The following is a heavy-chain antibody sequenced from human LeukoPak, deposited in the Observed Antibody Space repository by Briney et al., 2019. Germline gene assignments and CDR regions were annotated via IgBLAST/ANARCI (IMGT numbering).Heavy chain of an antibody. CDR2: ISYDGSNK. D-gene: IGHD6-19*01. CDR1: GFTFSSYA. J-gene: IGHJ4*02. Sequence: GGSLRLSCAASGFTFSSYAMHWVRQAPGKGLEWVAVISYDGSNKYYADSVKGRFTISRDDSKNTLYLQMNSLRAEDTAVYYCAIPIAVAGPFDYWGQGTLVTVSS. CDR3: AIPIAVAGPFDY. V-gene: IGHV3-30*04.